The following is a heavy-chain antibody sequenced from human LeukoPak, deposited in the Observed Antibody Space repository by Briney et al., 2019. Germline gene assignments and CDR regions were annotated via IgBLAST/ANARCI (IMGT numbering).Heavy chain of an antibody. CDR3: ARDDHYYYYYMDV. J-gene: IGHJ6*03. CDR2: ISSSGSTI. Sequence: GGSLRLSCVSSGFTFSSSEMNWVRQAPGKGLEWVSYISSSGSTIHYADSVKGRFTISRDNAENSLYLQMNSLGAEDTAVYYCARDDHYYYYYMDVWGKGTTVTVSS. CDR1: GFTFSSSE. V-gene: IGHV3-48*03.